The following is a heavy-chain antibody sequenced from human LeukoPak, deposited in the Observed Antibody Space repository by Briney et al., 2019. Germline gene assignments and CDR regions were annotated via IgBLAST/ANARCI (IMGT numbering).Heavy chain of an antibody. CDR1: GGSISSYY. CDR2: IYYSGST. J-gene: IGHJ4*02. Sequence: SETLSLTCTVSGGSISSYYWSWIRQPPGKGLEWIGYIYYSGSTNYNPSLKSRVTISVDTSKNQFSLKLSSVTAADTAVYYCARFAVITAVDYWGQGTLVTVSS. D-gene: IGHD3-22*01. V-gene: IGHV4-59*01. CDR3: ARFAVITAVDY.